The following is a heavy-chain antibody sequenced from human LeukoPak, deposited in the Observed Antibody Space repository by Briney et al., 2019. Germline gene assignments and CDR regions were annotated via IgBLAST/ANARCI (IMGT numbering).Heavy chain of an antibody. V-gene: IGHV1-24*01. J-gene: IGHJ6*02. CDR2: FDPEDGET. D-gene: IGHD6-19*01. CDR3: ARDRRVNSSGWSLDYYYGMDV. Sequence: ASVKVSCKVSGYTLTELSMHWVRQAPGKGLEWMGGFDPEDGETIYAQKFQGRVTMTEDTSTDTAYMELSSLRSEDTAVYYCARDRRVNSSGWSLDYYYGMDVWGQGTTVTVSS. CDR1: GYTLTELS.